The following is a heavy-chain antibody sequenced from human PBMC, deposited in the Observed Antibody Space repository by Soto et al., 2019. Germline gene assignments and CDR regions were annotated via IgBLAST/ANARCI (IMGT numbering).Heavy chain of an antibody. CDR2: ISSSSSYI. Sequence: PGGSLRLSCAASGFTFSSYSMNWVRQAPGKGLEWVSSISSSSSYIYYADSVKGRFTISRDNAKNSLYLQMNSLRAEDTAVYYCARAYDFWSGITYYYYYMDVWGKGTTVTVSS. CDR1: GFTFSSYS. CDR3: ARAYDFWSGITYYYYYMDV. D-gene: IGHD3-3*01. V-gene: IGHV3-21*01. J-gene: IGHJ6*03.